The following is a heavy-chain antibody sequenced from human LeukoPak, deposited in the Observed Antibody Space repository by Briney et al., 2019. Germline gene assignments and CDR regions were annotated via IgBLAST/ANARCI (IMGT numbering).Heavy chain of an antibody. J-gene: IGHJ4*02. D-gene: IGHD2-21*01. CDR3: AKDRTGRLYSYFDY. CDR1: GFTFSSYG. V-gene: IGHV3-30*18. Sequence: QPGGSLRLSCAASGFTFSSYGMHWVRQAPGKGLEWVAVISYDGSNKYYADSVKGRFTISRDNSKNTLYLQMNSLRAEDTAVYYCAKDRTGRLYSYFDYWGQGTLVTVSS. CDR2: ISYDGSNK.